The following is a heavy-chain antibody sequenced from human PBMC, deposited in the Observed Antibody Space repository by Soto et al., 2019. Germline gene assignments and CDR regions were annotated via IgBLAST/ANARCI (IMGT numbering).Heavy chain of an antibody. CDR2: IYYSGST. CDR3: ARDRYYGGADY. Sequence: QVQLQESGPGLLKPSETLSLTCTVSGGSISPYYWSWIRQPPGKGLEWIGFIYYSGSTIFNPSLKSRVTISVDTSSKHFSLKLSSVTAADTAVYDCARDRYYGGADYWGQGTLVTVSS. J-gene: IGHJ4*02. V-gene: IGHV4-59*01. CDR1: GGSISPYY. D-gene: IGHD3-10*01.